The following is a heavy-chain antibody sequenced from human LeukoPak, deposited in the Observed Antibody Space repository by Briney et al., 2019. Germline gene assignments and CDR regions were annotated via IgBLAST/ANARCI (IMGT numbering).Heavy chain of an antibody. CDR3: ARGPNYDILTGWRKTYNAFDK. CDR1: GYTFTGYY. J-gene: IGHJ3*02. V-gene: IGHV1-2*02. CDR2: INPNSGGT. Sequence: ASVKVSCKASGYTFTGYYMHWVRQAPGQGLEWMGWINPNSGGTNYAQKFQGRVTMTRDTSISTAYMELSRLRSDDTAVYYCARGPNYDILTGWRKTYNAFDKWGQGTMVTVSS. D-gene: IGHD3-9*01.